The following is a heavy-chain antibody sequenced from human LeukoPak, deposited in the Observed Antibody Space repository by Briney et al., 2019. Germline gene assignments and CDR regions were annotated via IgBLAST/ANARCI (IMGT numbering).Heavy chain of an antibody. D-gene: IGHD6-19*01. CDR1: GYSFTSCW. CDR2: IYPGDSDT. Sequence: GESLKISCKGSGYSFTSCWIGWVRQMPGKGLEWMGIIYPGDSDTRYSPSFQGQVTISADKSISTAYLQWSSLKASDTAMYYCARRPEYSSGWYRAPFDYWGQGTLVTVSS. V-gene: IGHV5-51*01. J-gene: IGHJ4*02. CDR3: ARRPEYSSGWYRAPFDY.